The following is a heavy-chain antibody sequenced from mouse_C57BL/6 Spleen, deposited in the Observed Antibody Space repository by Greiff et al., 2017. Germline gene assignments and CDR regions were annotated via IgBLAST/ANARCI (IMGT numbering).Heavy chain of an antibody. Sequence: QVQLQQPGAELVRPGSSVTLSCKASGYTFTSYWMHWVKQRPIQGLEWIGNIDPSDSETHYNQKFKDKATLTVDKSSSTAYMQLSSLTSEDSAVYYCAKGPYDYDGYYFDYWGQGTTLTVSS. V-gene: IGHV1-52*01. CDR3: AKGPYDYDGYYFDY. CDR1: GYTFTSYW. CDR2: IDPSDSET. J-gene: IGHJ2*01. D-gene: IGHD2-4*01.